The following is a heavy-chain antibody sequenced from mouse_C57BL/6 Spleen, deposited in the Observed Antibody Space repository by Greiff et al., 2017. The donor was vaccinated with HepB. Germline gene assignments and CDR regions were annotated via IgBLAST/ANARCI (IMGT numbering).Heavy chain of an antibody. D-gene: IGHD2-4*01. Sequence: VQLQQSGAELVKPGASVKISCKASGYAFSSYWMNWVKQRPGKGLEWIGQIYPGVGDTNYNGKFKGKATLTADISSSTAYMQLSSLTSEASAVYFCARLGDYDGYYAMDYWGQGTSVTVSS. CDR1: GYAFSSYW. J-gene: IGHJ4*01. V-gene: IGHV1-80*01. CDR2: IYPGVGDT. CDR3: ARLGDYDGYYAMDY.